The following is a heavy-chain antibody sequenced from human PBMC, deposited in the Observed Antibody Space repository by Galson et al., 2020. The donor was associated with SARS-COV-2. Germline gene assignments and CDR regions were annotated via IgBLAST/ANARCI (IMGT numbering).Heavy chain of an antibody. CDR1: GGSISFYY. V-gene: IGHV4-59*01. D-gene: IGHD1-1*01. CDR3: ARWNEGLDY. J-gene: IGHJ4*02. CDR2: IYYNGIT. Sequence: SETLSLTCTVSGGSISFYYWSWIRQPPGKGLEWIAYIYYNGITDYNPSLESRVTMSVDTSKNQFSLKMSSVTAADRAVYYGARWNEGLDYWGQGTLVTVSS.